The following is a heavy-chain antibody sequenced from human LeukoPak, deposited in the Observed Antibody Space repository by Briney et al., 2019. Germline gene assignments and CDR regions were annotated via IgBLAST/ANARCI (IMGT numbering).Heavy chain of an antibody. D-gene: IGHD3-3*01. CDR3: ARGPTYYDFWSGYYSPYYFDY. Sequence: SETLSLTCAVYGGSFSGYYWSWIRQPPGKGLEWIGEINHSGSTNYNPSLKSRVTISVDTPKNQFSLKLSSVTAADTAVYYCARGPTYYDFWSGYYSPYYFDYWGQGTLVTVSS. J-gene: IGHJ4*02. CDR2: INHSGST. CDR1: GGSFSGYY. V-gene: IGHV4-34*01.